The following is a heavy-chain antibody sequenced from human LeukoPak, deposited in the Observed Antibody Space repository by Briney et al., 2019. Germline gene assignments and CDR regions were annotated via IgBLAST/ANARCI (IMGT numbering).Heavy chain of an antibody. CDR3: ARLNWIYTNGVSYTGFDY. D-gene: IGHD2-8*01. J-gene: IGHJ4*02. Sequence: PGGSLRLSCAASGFTFSSYVMSWVRQAPGKGLEWVANIKQDESEKYFVDSVKGRFTISRENAKNSLYLRMNSLRAEDTAIYYCARLNWIYTNGVSYTGFDYWGQGTLVTVSS. V-gene: IGHV3-7*01. CDR2: IKQDESEK. CDR1: GFTFSSYV.